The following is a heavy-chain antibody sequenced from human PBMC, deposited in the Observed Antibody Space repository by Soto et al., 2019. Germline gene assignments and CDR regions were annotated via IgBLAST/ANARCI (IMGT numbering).Heavy chain of an antibody. CDR2: IHHSGSM. V-gene: IGHV4-4*02. D-gene: IGHD2-21*01. CDR3: ARAPNPCGHFQN. J-gene: IGHJ1*01. CDR1: GASISSNYW. Sequence: QVQLQESGPGLVKPSGTLSLTCAVSGASISSNYWWSWVRQPPGKGLEWIADIHHSGSMNYNPSLMSRVTISIDKSKNKLSLKLKSVTAADAAVYYCARAPNPCGHFQNWGQGTLVIVSS.